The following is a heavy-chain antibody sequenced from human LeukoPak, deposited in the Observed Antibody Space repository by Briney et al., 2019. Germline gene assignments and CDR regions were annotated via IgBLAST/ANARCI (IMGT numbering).Heavy chain of an antibody. J-gene: IGHJ1*01. D-gene: IGHD3-10*01. CDR1: GGSLRSSYYY. CDR3: ARHYGP. V-gene: IGHV4-39*01. Sequence: SETLSLTCTVSGGSLRSSYYYWGWLRQPPWRGLEWIGSIYDSGSTYYNPSLKSRVTISVNTSKNQFFLKLSSVTAADTDVSNCARHYGPWDQGNLVPVTS. CDR2: IYDSGST.